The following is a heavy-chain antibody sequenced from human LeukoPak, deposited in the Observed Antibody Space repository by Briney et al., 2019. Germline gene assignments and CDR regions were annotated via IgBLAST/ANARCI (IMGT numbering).Heavy chain of an antibody. CDR2: MNPNSGNT. Sequence: GASVKVSCKASGYTFTSYDINWVRQATGQGLEWMGWMNPNSGNTGYAQKFQGRVTMTRNTSISTAYMELSSLRSEDTAVCYCARGLADFWSGYYMSYYYYGMDVWGQGTTVTVSS. CDR3: ARGLADFWSGYYMSYYYYGMDV. CDR1: GYTFTSYD. D-gene: IGHD3-3*01. V-gene: IGHV1-8*01. J-gene: IGHJ6*02.